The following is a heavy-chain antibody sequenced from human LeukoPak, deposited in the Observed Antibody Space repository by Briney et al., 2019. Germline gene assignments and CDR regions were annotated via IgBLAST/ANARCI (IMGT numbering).Heavy chain of an antibody. D-gene: IGHD3-3*01. Sequence: SETLSLTCTVSGGSISSSSYYWGWIRQPPGKGLVWIGSIYYSGSTYYNPSLKSRVTISVDTSKNQFSLKLSSVTAADTAVYYCARVELRNDFWSGYYNNYYYYMDVWGKGTTVTVSS. CDR1: GGSISSSSYY. V-gene: IGHV4-39*07. CDR3: ARVELRNDFWSGYYNNYYYYMDV. CDR2: IYYSGST. J-gene: IGHJ6*03.